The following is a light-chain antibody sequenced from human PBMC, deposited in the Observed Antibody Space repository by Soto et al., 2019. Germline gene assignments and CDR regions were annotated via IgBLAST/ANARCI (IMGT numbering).Light chain of an antibody. CDR2: VNS. CDR1: SSNIGAGYD. CDR3: QSYDSGLSGNVV. V-gene: IGLV1-40*01. Sequence: QSVLTQPPSVSGAPGQRVTISCTGSSSNIGAGYDVHWYQQLPGTAPKLLIYVNSNRPSGVPDRFSGSKSGTSASLSITGLQAEDEADYDCQSYDSGLSGNVVFGGGTKLTVL. J-gene: IGLJ2*01.